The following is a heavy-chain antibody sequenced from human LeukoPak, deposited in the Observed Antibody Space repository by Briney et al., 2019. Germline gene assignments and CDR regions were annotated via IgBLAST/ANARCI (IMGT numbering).Heavy chain of an antibody. V-gene: IGHV1-2*03. D-gene: IGHD5-18*01. CDR1: GYTFTGYY. Sequence: AASVKVSCKASGYTFTGYYMQWVQQAPGQGLEWMGWINPNSGGTNYAQKFQDRVTMTRDTSITTAYMELSRLTSDDTAVYYCVRDTLDTAMDLFDYWGQGTLVTVSS. CDR3: VRDTLDTAMDLFDY. CDR2: INPNSGGT. J-gene: IGHJ4*02.